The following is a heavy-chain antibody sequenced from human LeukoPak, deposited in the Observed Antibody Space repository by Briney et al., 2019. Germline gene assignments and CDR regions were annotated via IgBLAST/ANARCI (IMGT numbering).Heavy chain of an antibody. CDR1: GFTFSSYS. J-gene: IGHJ4*02. Sequence: GGSLRLSRAASGFTFSSYSMNWVRQAPGKGLEWVSSISSSSSYIYYADSVKGRFTISRDNAKNSLYLQMNSLRAEDTAVYYCARSSDIVVVPAAPPDYWGQGTLVTVSS. CDR2: ISSSSSYI. D-gene: IGHD2-2*01. CDR3: ARSSDIVVVPAAPPDY. V-gene: IGHV3-21*01.